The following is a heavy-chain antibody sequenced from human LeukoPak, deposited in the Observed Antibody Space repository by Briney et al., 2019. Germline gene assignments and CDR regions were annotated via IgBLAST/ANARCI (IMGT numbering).Heavy chain of an antibody. Sequence: PSETLSLTCTVSGGSISNYYWSGIRQPPGKGLEWIGHIYYSGATKYNPSLKSRITISVDTSKNQFSLMLSSVTAADTAVYYCARFGIAVVRGGKYYFDYWGQGTLVTVSS. D-gene: IGHD3-10*01. CDR1: GGSISNYY. CDR3: ARFGIAVVRGGKYYFDY. CDR2: IYYSGAT. J-gene: IGHJ4*02. V-gene: IGHV4-59*08.